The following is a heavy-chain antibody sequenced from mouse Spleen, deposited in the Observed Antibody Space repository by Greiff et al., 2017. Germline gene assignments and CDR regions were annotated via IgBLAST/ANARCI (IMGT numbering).Heavy chain of an antibody. Sequence: EVQVVESGPGLVKPSQSLSLTCSVTGYSITSGYYWNWIRQFPGNKLEWMGYISYDGSNNYNPSLKNRISITRDTSKNQFFLKLNSVTTEDTATYYCASLAGAMDYWGQGTSVTVSS. J-gene: IGHJ4*01. CDR2: ISYDGSN. V-gene: IGHV3-6*01. CDR3: ASLAGAMDY. CDR1: GYSITSGYY.